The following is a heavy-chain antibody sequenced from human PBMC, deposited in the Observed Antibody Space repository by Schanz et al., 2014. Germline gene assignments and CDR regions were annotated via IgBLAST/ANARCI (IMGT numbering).Heavy chain of an antibody. CDR3: VRDLGGDQTDY. Sequence: DVQLLESGGGLVQPGGSLRLSCEASGFTFSNYGMNWVRQAPEKGLEWVSYISSSSGTIYYADSVKGRFTISRDNAKNLLYLQMNGLRAEDTAVYYCVRDLGGDQTDYWGQGTLXTVSS. CDR1: GFTFSNYG. J-gene: IGHJ4*02. CDR2: ISSSSGTI. D-gene: IGHD4-17*01. V-gene: IGHV3-48*01.